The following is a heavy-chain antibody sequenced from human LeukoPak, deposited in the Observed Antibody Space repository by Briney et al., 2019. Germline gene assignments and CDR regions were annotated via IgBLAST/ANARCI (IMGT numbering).Heavy chain of an antibody. D-gene: IGHD5-12*01. Sequence: GGSLRLSCAASGFTFSDYYMSWIRQAPGKGLEWVSYISSSGSTIYYADSVKGRFTISRDNAKNSLYLQMNSLRAEDTALYYCAKDRGNMATISLFSYWGQGTLVTVSS. V-gene: IGHV3-11*01. CDR1: GFTFSDYY. J-gene: IGHJ4*02. CDR2: ISSSGSTI. CDR3: AKDRGNMATISLFSY.